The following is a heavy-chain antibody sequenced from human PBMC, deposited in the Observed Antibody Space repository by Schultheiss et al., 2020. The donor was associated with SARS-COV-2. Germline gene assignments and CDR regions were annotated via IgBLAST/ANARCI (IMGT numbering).Heavy chain of an antibody. D-gene: IGHD3-10*01. V-gene: IGHV3-48*03. J-gene: IGHJ6*02. CDR2: ISSSSSYI. Sequence: GGSLRLSCAASGFTFSSYEMNWVRQAPGKGLEWVSYISSSSSYIYYADSVKGRFTISRDNAKNTLYLQMNSLRAEDTAVYYCAKVHSMVRGYYYGMDVWGQGTTVTVSS. CDR1: GFTFSSYE. CDR3: AKVHSMVRGYYYGMDV.